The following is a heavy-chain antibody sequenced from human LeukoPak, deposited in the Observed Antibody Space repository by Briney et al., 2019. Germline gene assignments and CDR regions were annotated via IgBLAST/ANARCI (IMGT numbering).Heavy chain of an antibody. Sequence: SETLSLTCAVSGGSFSGYRWNWIRQPPGKGLEWIGEINYSGSTNYNPSLKSRVTISVDRSKNQFSLKLTSVTAADTAVYYCARGRGCSSITRYPDSWGQGTLVTVSS. J-gene: IGHJ4*02. CDR3: ARGRGCSSITRYPDS. CDR2: INYSGST. D-gene: IGHD2-2*01. V-gene: IGHV4-34*01. CDR1: GGSFSGYR.